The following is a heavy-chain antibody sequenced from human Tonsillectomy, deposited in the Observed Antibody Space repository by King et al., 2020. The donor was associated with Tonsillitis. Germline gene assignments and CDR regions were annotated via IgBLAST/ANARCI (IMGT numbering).Heavy chain of an antibody. Sequence: QVQLVESGPGLVKPSETLSLTCTVSGGSITSYYWSWIRQPPGKGLEWIGYIYYSGSTDYNPSLKSRVTISLGTSKNDFFLKLSSVTAADTAVYYCARHLYDMTTLDSWGQGTRVTVSS. D-gene: IGHD3-9*01. CDR2: IYYSGST. V-gene: IGHV4-59*08. CDR1: GGSITSYY. CDR3: ARHLYDMTTLDS. J-gene: IGHJ4*02.